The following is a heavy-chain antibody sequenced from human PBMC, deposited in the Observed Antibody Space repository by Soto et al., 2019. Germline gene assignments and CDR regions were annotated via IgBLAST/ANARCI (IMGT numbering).Heavy chain of an antibody. Sequence: ASVKVSCKASGYTXTSYGISWVRQAPGQGLEWMGWISAYNGNTNYAQKLQGRVTMTTDTSTSTAYMELRSLRSDDTAVYYCASSNGGRRDFDYWGQGTLVTVSS. CDR3: ASSNGGRRDFDY. J-gene: IGHJ4*02. D-gene: IGHD2-15*01. V-gene: IGHV1-18*01. CDR1: GYTXTSYG. CDR2: ISAYNGNT.